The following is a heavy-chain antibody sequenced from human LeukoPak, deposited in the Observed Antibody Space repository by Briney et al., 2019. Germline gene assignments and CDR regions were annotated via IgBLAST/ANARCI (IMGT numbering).Heavy chain of an antibody. J-gene: IGHJ4*02. V-gene: IGHV4-34*01. CDR3: SGQPGGVTNFFDY. CDR1: GGSFSGYY. CDR2: INHSGST. Sequence: PSETLSLTCAVYGGSFSGYYWSWIRQPPGKGLEWIGEINHSGSTNYNPSLKSRVTISVDTSKNQFSLKLSSVTAADTAVYYGSGQPGGVTNFFDYWGQGTLVTVSS. D-gene: IGHD2-21*02.